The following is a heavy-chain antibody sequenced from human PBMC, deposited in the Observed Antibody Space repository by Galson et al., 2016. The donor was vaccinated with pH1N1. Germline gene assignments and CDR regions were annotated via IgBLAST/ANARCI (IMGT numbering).Heavy chain of an antibody. CDR3: ATMKAVSGPLYMDV. CDR2: LYDRGST. V-gene: IGHV4-39*07. J-gene: IGHJ6*03. D-gene: IGHD3-22*01. Sequence: ETLSLTCTVSGGSATSSSYYWGWIRQPPGRGLEWIGSLYDRGSTYYNSALTSRVAISIDTSKDQFSLKVHSVTAADAAVYYCATMKAVSGPLYMDVWGKGTTVTVSS. CDR1: GGSATSSSYY.